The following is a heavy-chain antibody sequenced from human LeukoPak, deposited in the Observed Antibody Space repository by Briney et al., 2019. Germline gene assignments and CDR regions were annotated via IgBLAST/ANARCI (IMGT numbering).Heavy chain of an antibody. Sequence: SETLSLTCTVSGDSLSSHYWSWIRQPPGKGLERIGYIYGSGSTHYDPSLRSRVTISEDTSKNQFSLKLTSVTAADTAVYYCARNVGWYPHDSWGQGTLVTVSS. CDR2: IYGSGST. V-gene: IGHV4-59*08. D-gene: IGHD6-19*01. CDR3: ARNVGWYPHDS. J-gene: IGHJ4*02. CDR1: GDSLSSHY.